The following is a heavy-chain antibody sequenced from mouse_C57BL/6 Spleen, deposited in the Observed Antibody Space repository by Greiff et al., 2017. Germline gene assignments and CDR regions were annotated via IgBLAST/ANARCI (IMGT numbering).Heavy chain of an antibody. D-gene: IGHD2-5*01. Sequence: QVQLKQSGPGLVAPSQSLSISCTVSGFSLTSYGVHWVRQPPGKGLEWLVVIWSDGSTTYNSALKSRLSISKDNSKSQVFLKMNSLQTDDTAMYYCARQHSNHWYFDVWGTGTTVTVSS. CDR1: GFSLTSYG. J-gene: IGHJ1*03. CDR2: IWSDGST. CDR3: ARQHSNHWYFDV. V-gene: IGHV2-6-1*01.